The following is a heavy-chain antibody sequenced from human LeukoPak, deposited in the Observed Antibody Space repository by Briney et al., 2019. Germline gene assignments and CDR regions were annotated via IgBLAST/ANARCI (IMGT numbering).Heavy chain of an antibody. V-gene: IGHV3-7*03. CDR2: IKQDGSEK. J-gene: IGHJ4*02. CDR3: ARLVGDVTTWDC. CDR1: GFTFSSYW. Sequence: PGGSLRLSCAASGFTFSSYWMSWVRQAPGKGLEWVANIKQDGSEKYYVDSVKGRFTTSRDNAKSSLYLQMNALRGEDTAVYYCARLVGDVTTWDCWGQGTLVTVSS. D-gene: IGHD1-26*01.